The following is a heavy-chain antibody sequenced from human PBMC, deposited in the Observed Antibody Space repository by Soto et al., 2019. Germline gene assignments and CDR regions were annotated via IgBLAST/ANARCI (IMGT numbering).Heavy chain of an antibody. V-gene: IGHV3-21*01. CDR3: ARVGPKQREALNDAFDI. CDR2: ISSSSSYI. D-gene: IGHD6-25*01. Sequence: LRLSCAASGFTFSSYIMNWVRQAPVKGLEWVSSISSSSSYIYYADSVKGRFTISRDNAKNSLYLQMNSLRAEDTAVYYCARVGPKQREALNDAFDIWGQGTMVTVSS. J-gene: IGHJ3*02. CDR1: GFTFSSYI.